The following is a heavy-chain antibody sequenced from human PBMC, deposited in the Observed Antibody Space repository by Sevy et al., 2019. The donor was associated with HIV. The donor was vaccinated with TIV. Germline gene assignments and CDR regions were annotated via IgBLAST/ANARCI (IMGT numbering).Heavy chain of an antibody. J-gene: IGHJ4*02. D-gene: IGHD6-19*01. V-gene: IGHV3-7*03. Sequence: GGSLRLSCAASGFTFSSYWMSWVRQAPGKGLEWVANIKQDGREKYYVDSGKGRFTISRDNAKNSLYLQMNSLRAEDTAVYYCAREGYSSGWYGEDEVFDYWGQGTLVTVSS. CDR1: GFTFSSYW. CDR3: AREGYSSGWYGEDEVFDY. CDR2: IKQDGREK.